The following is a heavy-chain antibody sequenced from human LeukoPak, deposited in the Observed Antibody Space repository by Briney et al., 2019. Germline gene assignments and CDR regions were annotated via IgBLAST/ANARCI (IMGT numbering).Heavy chain of an antibody. CDR2: ISSSGSTI. J-gene: IGHJ4*02. V-gene: IGHV3-48*03. Sequence: GGSLRLSCAASGFTFSSYEMNWVRQAPGKGLEWVSYISSSGSTIYYADSVKGRFTISRDNAKNSLYLQMNSLRAEDTAVYYCAREGPAYYDYVWGSYRYKRGYYFDYWGQGTLVTVSS. D-gene: IGHD3-16*02. CDR3: AREGPAYYDYVWGSYRYKRGYYFDY. CDR1: GFTFSSYE.